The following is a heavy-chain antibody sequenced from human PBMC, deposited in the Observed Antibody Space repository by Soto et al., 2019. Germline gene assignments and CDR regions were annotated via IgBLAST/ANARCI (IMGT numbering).Heavy chain of an antibody. D-gene: IGHD7-27*01. Sequence: SETLCLTCSVSGGSISSGDYYWCGSRQHPGQTLPWIAYTYHSPTSYYHPSLTSRLNMSVDSSKNKFSLNLTSVTAADTTLYYCARDEHWGYDWIDPWSPGTLVTVSS. CDR3: ARDEHWGYDWIDP. J-gene: IGHJ5*02. CDR1: GGSISSGDYY. V-gene: IGHV4-31*03. CDR2: TYHSPTS.